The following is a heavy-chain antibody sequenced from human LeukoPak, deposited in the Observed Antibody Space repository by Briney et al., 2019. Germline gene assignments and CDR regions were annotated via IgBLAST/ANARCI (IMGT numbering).Heavy chain of an antibody. V-gene: IGHV4-34*01. CDR3: ARGNYIDYPGGFDF. Sequence: PSETLSLTCAVFGESFGDYYWNWFRQPPGKGLEWIGEINHSGSTNYSPSLKSRVSISVDTSKSQFSLTVKSVTAADTSVYYCARGNYIDYPGGFDFWGPGTPVTVSS. D-gene: IGHD4-11*01. CDR2: INHSGST. J-gene: IGHJ4*02. CDR1: GESFGDYY.